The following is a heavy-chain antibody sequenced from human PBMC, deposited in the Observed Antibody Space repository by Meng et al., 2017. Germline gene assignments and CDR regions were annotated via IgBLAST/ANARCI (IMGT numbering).Heavy chain of an antibody. CDR3: ARAPQGYPLRRPGPVDY. J-gene: IGHJ4*02. V-gene: IGHV4-31*03. CDR1: GGSISSGGYY. D-gene: IGHD1-1*01. CDR2: IYYSGST. Sequence: LSLTCTVSGGSISSGGYYWSWIRQHPGKGLEWIGYIYYSGSTYYNPSLKSRVTISVDTSKNQFSLKLSSVTAADTAVYYCARAPQGYPLRRPGPVDYWGQGTLVTVSS.